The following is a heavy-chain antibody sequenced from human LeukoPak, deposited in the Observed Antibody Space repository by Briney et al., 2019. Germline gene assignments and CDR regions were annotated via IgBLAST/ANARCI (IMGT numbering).Heavy chain of an antibody. D-gene: IGHD3-10*01. Sequence: GGSLRLSCAASGFTISSNYMNWVRQAPGKGLEWVSYISSSSSTIYYADSVKGRFTISRDNAKNSLYLQMNSLRAEDTAVYYCARGSLYYYGSGSYYNYWGQGTLVTVSS. J-gene: IGHJ4*02. CDR3: ARGSLYYYGSGSYYNY. V-gene: IGHV3-48*01. CDR1: GFTISSNY. CDR2: ISSSSSTI.